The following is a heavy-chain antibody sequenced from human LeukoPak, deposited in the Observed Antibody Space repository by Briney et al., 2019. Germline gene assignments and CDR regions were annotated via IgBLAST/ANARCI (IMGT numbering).Heavy chain of an antibody. Sequence: NPSETLSLTCTVSGGSISNYYWTWIRQPPGKGLEWIGYVYYSGSTNYNPSLKSRVTISVDTSKNQFSLNLSSLTAADTAVYYCARTPGPLSYFDSWGQGTLVTVSS. CDR1: GGSISNYY. V-gene: IGHV4-59*01. CDR2: VYYSGST. J-gene: IGHJ4*02. D-gene: IGHD3-9*01. CDR3: ARTPGPLSYFDS.